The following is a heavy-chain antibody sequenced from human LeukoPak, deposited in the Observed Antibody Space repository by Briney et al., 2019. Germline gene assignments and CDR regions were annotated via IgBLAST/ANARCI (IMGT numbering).Heavy chain of an antibody. Sequence: SETLSLTCTVSGGSISSSSYYWGWIRQPPGKGLEWIGSISYSGSTYYNPSLKSRVTISVDTSKNQFSLKLSSVTAADTAVYYCARRVGAIDWWGQGTLVTVSS. CDR3: ARRVGAIDW. J-gene: IGHJ4*02. D-gene: IGHD1-26*01. V-gene: IGHV4-39*01. CDR2: ISYSGST. CDR1: GGSISSSSYY.